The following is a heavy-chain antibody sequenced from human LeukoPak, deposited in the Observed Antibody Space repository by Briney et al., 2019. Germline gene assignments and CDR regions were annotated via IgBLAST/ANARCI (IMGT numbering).Heavy chain of an antibody. V-gene: IGHV3-48*01. J-gene: IGHJ4*02. CDR1: GFSFSTYG. CDR2: IGSSSSAT. Sequence: GGSLRLSCAASGFSFSTYGMNWVRQAPGKGLEWISYIGSSSSATYYADSVKGRFTISRDNVNNSLYLDMDSLRVDDTAVYYCARSATRFSNGWYGQVDFHSWGQGSLVIVSS. CDR3: ARSATRFSNGWYGQVDFHS. D-gene: IGHD6-19*01.